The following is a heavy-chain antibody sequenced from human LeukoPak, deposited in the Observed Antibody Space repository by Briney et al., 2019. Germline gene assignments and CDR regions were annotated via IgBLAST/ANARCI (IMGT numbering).Heavy chain of an antibody. V-gene: IGHV3-48*04. D-gene: IGHD1-26*01. Sequence: PGGSLRLSCAASGFTFSRYSMNWVRQAPGKGLEWVSYISSSSSAIYYADSVKGRFNISRDNAKHSLYLEMNSQRVEDTAVYYCSSGSYSFDYWGQGTLVTVSS. CDR1: GFTFSRYS. CDR2: ISSSSSAI. J-gene: IGHJ4*02. CDR3: SSGSYSFDY.